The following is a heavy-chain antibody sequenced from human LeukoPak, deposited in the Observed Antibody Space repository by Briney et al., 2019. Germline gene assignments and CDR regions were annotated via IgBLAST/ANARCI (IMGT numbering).Heavy chain of an antibody. Sequence: SETLSLTCTVSGGSISSYYWSWIRQPPGKGLECIGYIYISGSTNYNPSLKSRVTISVDTSKNQFSLKLSSVTAADTAVYYCARQEVDYSNSYYYYYYYMDVWGKGTTVTVSS. J-gene: IGHJ6*03. CDR1: GGSISSYY. CDR2: IYISGST. V-gene: IGHV4-4*09. D-gene: IGHD4-11*01. CDR3: ARQEVDYSNSYYYYYYYMDV.